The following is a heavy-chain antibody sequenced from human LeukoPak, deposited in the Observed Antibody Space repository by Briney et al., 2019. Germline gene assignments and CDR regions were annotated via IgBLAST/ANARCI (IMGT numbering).Heavy chain of an antibody. CDR1: GFTSYDYG. Sequence: GGSLRLSCAASGFTSYDYGMSWVRQAPGKGLEWVSGINWNGGSTGYADSVKGRFTISRDNAKNSLYLQMNSLRAEDTALYYCARDEQAVAGSWWFDPWGQGTLVTVSS. V-gene: IGHV3-20*04. CDR3: ARDEQAVAGSWWFDP. CDR2: INWNGGST. J-gene: IGHJ5*02. D-gene: IGHD6-19*01.